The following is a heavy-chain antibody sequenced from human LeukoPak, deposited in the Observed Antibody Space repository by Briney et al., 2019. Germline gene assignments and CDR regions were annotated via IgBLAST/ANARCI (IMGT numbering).Heavy chain of an antibody. J-gene: IGHJ4*02. CDR1: GFTFSSYS. D-gene: IGHD3-22*01. V-gene: IGHV3-21*01. Sequence: GGSLRLSCAASGFTFSSYSMNWVRQAPGKGLEWVSSISSSSSYIHYADSVKGRFTISRDNAKNSLYLQMNSLRAEDTAVYYCARDLSYYYDSSGYYSGFDYWGQGTLVTVSS. CDR3: ARDLSYYYDSSGYYSGFDY. CDR2: ISSSSSYI.